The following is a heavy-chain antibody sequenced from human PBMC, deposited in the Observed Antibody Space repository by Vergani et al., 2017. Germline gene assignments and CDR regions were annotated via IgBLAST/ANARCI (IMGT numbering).Heavy chain of an antibody. Sequence: QVQLQESGPGLVKPSQTLSLTCTVSGGSISSGGYYWSWIRQHPGKGLEWIGYIYYSGSTYYNPSLKSRVTISVDTSKNQFFLKLSSVTAADTAVYYCARGDKLAVADYYWGQGTLVTVSS. CDR1: GGSISSGGYY. V-gene: IGHV4-31*03. CDR2: IYYSGST. D-gene: IGHD6-19*01. J-gene: IGHJ4*02. CDR3: ARGDKLAVADYY.